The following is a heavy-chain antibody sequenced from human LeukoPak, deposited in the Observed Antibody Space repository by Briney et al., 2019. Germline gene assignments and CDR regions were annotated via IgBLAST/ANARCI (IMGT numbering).Heavy chain of an antibody. CDR2: IYYSGST. CDR1: GGSFSGYY. D-gene: IGHD5-18*01. J-gene: IGHJ4*02. V-gene: IGHV4-59*01. CDR3: ARGDRRRGYSYGNFDY. Sequence: SETLSLTCAVYGGSFSGYYWSWIRQPPGKGLEWIGYIYYSGSTNYNPSLKSRVTISVDTSKNQFSLKLSSVTAADTAVYYCARGDRRRGYSYGNFDYWGQGTLVTVSS.